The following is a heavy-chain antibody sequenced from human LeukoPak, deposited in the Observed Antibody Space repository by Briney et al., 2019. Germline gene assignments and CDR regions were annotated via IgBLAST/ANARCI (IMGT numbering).Heavy chain of an antibody. CDR1: GFTFSASA. Sequence: PGGSLTLSCAASGFTFSASAIHWVRQASGKGLEWVGRIRSKADDFATAYAASVNGRFLISRDDSKNTAYMQMNSLKTDDTAVYYCTKFYFDVLTGYRGMDVWGQGTTVTVSS. J-gene: IGHJ6*02. CDR2: IRSKADDFAT. CDR3: TKFYFDVLTGYRGMDV. V-gene: IGHV3-73*01. D-gene: IGHD3-9*01.